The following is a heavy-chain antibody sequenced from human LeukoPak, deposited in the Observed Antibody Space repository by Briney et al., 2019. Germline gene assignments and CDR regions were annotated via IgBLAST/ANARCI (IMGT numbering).Heavy chain of an antibody. CDR1: GFTFSSYN. CDR2: ISSSSSYI. CDR3: ARTVNYYYYMDV. Sequence: PGGSLRLSCAASGFTFSSYNMNWVRQAPGKGLEWVSSISSSSSYIYYADSVKGRFTISRDNAKNSLYLQMNSLRAEDTAVYYFARTVNYYYYMDVWGKGTTVTVSS. J-gene: IGHJ6*03. D-gene: IGHD3-10*01. V-gene: IGHV3-21*01.